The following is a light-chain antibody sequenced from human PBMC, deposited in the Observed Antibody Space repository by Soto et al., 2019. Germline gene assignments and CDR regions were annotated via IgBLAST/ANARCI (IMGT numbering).Light chain of an antibody. CDR1: SSDVGGYNY. J-gene: IGLJ3*02. CDR2: EVS. Sequence: QSALTQPPSASGSPGQSVTISCTGTSSDVGGYNYVSWYQQYPGKAPKLMIYEVSKRPSGVPDRFSGSKSGKTASLTVSGIQPEDEADDYCTSYAGSNIWVFGGGTKLTVL. CDR3: TSYAGSNIWV. V-gene: IGLV2-8*01.